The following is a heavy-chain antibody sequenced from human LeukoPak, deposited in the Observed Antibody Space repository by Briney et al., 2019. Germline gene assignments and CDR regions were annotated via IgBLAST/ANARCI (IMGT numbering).Heavy chain of an antibody. V-gene: IGHV1-18*01. CDR1: GYTFTSYG. CDR2: ISAYNGNT. Sequence: ASVKVSCKASGYTFTSYGISWVRQAPGQGLEWMGWISAYNGNTNYAQKLQGRVTMTTDTSTSTAYMELRSLRSDDTAVYYCAREIVVVVAATPYGMDVWGQGTTVTVSS. D-gene: IGHD2-15*01. CDR3: AREIVVVVAATPYGMDV. J-gene: IGHJ6*02.